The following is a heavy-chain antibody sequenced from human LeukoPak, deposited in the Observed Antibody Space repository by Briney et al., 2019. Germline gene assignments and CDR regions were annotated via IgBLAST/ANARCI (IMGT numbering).Heavy chain of an antibody. CDR2: IYSDGST. V-gene: IGHV3-53*01. Sequence: GGSLRLSCAVSGFTVSSNCMSWVRQAPGTGLEWVSEIYSDGSTYYAASVKGRCSIYRGKSKNTVYLQMNSLIAEDTAVYYCARELREHGVFDIWGQGTMVTVSS. J-gene: IGHJ3*02. CDR1: GFTVSSNC. D-gene: IGHD1-26*01. CDR3: ARELREHGVFDI.